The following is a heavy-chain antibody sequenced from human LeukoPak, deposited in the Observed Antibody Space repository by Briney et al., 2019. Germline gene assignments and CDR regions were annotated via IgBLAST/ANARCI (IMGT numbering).Heavy chain of an antibody. CDR3: ARDRGNYDILTGYSPGYLDV. Sequence: GGSLRLSCAASGFTFSSYWMSWVRQAPGKGLEWVANIKQDGSENYYVDSVKGRFTISRENAKNSLYLQMNSLRAEDTAVYYCARDRGNYDILTGYSPGYLDVWGKGTTVTVSS. CDR2: IKQDGSEN. V-gene: IGHV3-7*01. D-gene: IGHD3-9*01. J-gene: IGHJ6*03. CDR1: GFTFSSYW.